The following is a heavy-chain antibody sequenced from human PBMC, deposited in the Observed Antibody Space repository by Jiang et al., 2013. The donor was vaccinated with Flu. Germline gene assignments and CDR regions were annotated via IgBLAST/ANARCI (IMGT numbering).Heavy chain of an antibody. J-gene: IGHJ4*02. CDR1: GDTFSNNA. CDR2: ISGYNGNT. CDR3: ARRDGYKSGANDY. Sequence: SGAEVKKPGSSVKVSCKASGDTFSNNAISWVRQAPGQGLEWMGWISGYNGNTNYAQKLQGRVTMTTDTSSSTAYMELRSLRSDDTAVYYCARRDGYKSGANDYWGQGTLVTVSS. V-gene: IGHV1-18*01. D-gene: IGHD5-24*01.